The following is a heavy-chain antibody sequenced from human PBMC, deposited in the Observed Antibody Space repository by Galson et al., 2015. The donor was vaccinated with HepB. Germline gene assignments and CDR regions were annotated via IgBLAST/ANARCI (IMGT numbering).Heavy chain of an antibody. V-gene: IGHV3-74*01. CDR3: AREFAFGCGSYSH. Sequence: SLRLSCAASGFTFSNYWMHWVRQAPGKGLMWVSYINFDGTSTRFADSVKGRFTVSRDNAENTLFLQMNNLRAEDTAVYYCAREFAFGCGSYSHWGQGTLVTVSS. CDR2: INFDGTST. CDR1: GFTFSNYW. D-gene: IGHD6-19*01. J-gene: IGHJ4*02.